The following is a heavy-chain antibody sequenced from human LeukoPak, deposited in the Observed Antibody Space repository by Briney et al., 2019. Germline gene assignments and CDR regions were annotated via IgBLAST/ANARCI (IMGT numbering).Heavy chain of an antibody. V-gene: IGHV4-38-2*02. CDR2: IYHSGST. D-gene: IGHD3-22*01. CDR1: GYSISSGYY. Sequence: SETLSLTCTVSGYSISSGYYWGWIRQPPGKGLEWIGSIYHSGSTYYNPSLKSRVTISVDTSKNQLSLKLSSVTAADTAVYYCARGYYDLGPWGQGTLVTVSS. CDR3: ARGYYDLGP. J-gene: IGHJ5*02.